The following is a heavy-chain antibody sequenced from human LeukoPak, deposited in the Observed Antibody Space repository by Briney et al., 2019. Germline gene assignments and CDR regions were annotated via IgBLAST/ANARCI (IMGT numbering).Heavy chain of an antibody. V-gene: IGHV3-43*01. J-gene: IGHJ4*01. CDR1: GFNFDDYT. D-gene: IGHD6-13*01. Sequence: PGGSLRLSCAASGFNFDDYTMHWVRQIPGKSLEWVSLINWAGGSTFYADSVKGRFTISRDTRKNFLYLQMISLRTEDTALYYCAKDLGKVIAAAGTSGFDSWGRGTLVTVSS. CDR3: AKDLGKVIAAAGTSGFDS. CDR2: INWAGGST.